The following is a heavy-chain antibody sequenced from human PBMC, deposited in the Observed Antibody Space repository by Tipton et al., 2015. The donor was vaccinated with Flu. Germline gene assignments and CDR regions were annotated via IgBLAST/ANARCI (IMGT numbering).Heavy chain of an antibody. CDR2: ISHSGST. D-gene: IGHD2-21*02. CDR3: ARGQGVVTAIPFDY. Sequence: TLSLTCAVYGGSFSGYYWSWIRQPPGKGLEWIGEISHSGSTNYTPSLKSRVTISVDTSKNQFSLKLSSVTAADTAVYYCARGQGVVTAIPFDYWGQGTLVPVSS. J-gene: IGHJ4*02. V-gene: IGHV4-34*01. CDR1: GGSFSGYY.